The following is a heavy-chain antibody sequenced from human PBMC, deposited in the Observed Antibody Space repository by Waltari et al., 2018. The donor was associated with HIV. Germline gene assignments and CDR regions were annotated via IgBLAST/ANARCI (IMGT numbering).Heavy chain of an antibody. D-gene: IGHD1-26*01. CDR1: GFIFRSYG. Sequence: QVQLVESGGGVVQPGGSLRLSCTSSGFIFRSYGFHWVRQAPGKGLEWVALIWYDAIVTYYVDALKGRFTISRDNSQNTLYLQMDSLTAEDTAVYYCARAGPYSGSYPYYFDYWGQGTLVTVSS. V-gene: IGHV3-33*01. CDR3: ARAGPYSGSYPYYFDY. J-gene: IGHJ4*02. CDR2: IWYDAIVT.